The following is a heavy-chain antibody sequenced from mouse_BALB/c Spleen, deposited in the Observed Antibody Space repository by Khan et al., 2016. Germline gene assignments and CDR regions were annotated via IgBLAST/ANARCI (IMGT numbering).Heavy chain of an antibody. J-gene: IGHJ4*01. CDR1: GYSITSGYS. V-gene: IGHV3-1*02. Sequence: EVQLQESGPDLVKPSQSLSLTCTVTGYSITSGYSWHWIRQFPGNKLEWMGYIHYSGGTKYIPSLKSRISITRDTSKNQFFLQLNSVTPEDTATCYCTRSRGYCAMDYWGQGTSVTVSS. CDR3: TRSRGYCAMDY. CDR2: IHYSGGT.